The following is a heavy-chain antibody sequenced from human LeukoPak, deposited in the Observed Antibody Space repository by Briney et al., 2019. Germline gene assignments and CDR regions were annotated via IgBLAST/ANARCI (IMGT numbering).Heavy chain of an antibody. V-gene: IGHV1-46*01. D-gene: IGHD1-26*01. CDR3: AREPDGTIDY. J-gene: IGHJ4*02. Sequence: ASVKVSCKASGYTFTSYDINWVRQAPGQGLEWMGIINPSGGSTSYAQKFQGRVTMTRDTSTSTVYMELSSLRSEDTAVYYCAREPDGTIDYWGQGTLVTVFS. CDR2: INPSGGST. CDR1: GYTFTSYD.